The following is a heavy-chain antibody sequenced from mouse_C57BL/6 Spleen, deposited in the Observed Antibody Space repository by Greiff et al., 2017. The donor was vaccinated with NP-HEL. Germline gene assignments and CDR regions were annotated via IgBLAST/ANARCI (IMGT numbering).Heavy chain of an antibody. CDR1: GFTFSDFY. CDR3: ARGHDGGFAY. J-gene: IGHJ3*01. Sequence: EVKLVESGGGLVQSGRSLRLSCATSGFTFSDFYMEWVRQAPGKGLEWIAASRNKANDYTTEYSASVKGRFIVSRDTSQSILYLQMNALRAEDTAIYYCARGHDGGFAYWGQGTLVTVSA. V-gene: IGHV7-1*01. CDR2: SRNKANDYTT. D-gene: IGHD2-3*01.